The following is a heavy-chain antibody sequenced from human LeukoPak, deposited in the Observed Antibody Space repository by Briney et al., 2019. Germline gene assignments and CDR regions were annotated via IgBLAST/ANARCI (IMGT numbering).Heavy chain of an antibody. J-gene: IGHJ4*02. CDR3: AKDLPFYYDSTGYYSYYFDF. CDR2: ISGSGGDT. D-gene: IGHD3-22*01. Sequence: GGSLRLSCAASGFTFSNYAMSWVRQAPGKGLEWVSTISGSGGDTHYADSVKGRFTISRDHSKNTLYLQMNSLRAEDTAVYYCAKDLPFYYDSTGYYSYYFDFWGQGTLVIVSS. V-gene: IGHV3-23*01. CDR1: GFTFSNYA.